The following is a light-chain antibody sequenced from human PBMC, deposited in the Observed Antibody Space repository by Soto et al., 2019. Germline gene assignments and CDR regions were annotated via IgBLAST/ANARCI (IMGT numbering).Light chain of an antibody. CDR2: LERSGSH. CDR1: SRHITYI. CDR3: ETWDSNTRV. V-gene: IGLV4-60*03. Sequence: QLVLTQSSSASASLGSSVKLTCTLSSRHITYIIAWHQQQPGKAPRYLMKLERSGSHNKGSGVPDRFSGSSSGADRYLTISNLQSEDEADYYCETWDSNTRVFGTGTKVTVL. J-gene: IGLJ1*01.